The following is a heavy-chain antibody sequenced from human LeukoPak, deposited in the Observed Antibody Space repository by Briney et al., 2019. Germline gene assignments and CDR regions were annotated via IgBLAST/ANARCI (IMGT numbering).Heavy chain of an antibody. V-gene: IGHV3-15*01. Sequence: PGGSLRLSCAASGFIFSNAWMSWVRQAPGKGLEWVGRIKSKANGGTIDYAVPVRGRFTISRDDSKNTFFLQMNSLESEDTAVYYCTTSIVLTGSDYWGQGTLVTVSS. CDR2: IKSKANGGTI. CDR1: GFIFSNAW. J-gene: IGHJ4*02. CDR3: TTSIVLTGSDY. D-gene: IGHD2-15*01.